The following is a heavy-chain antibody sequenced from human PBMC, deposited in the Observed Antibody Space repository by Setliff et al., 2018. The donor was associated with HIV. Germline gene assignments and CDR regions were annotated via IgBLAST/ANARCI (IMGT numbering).Heavy chain of an antibody. D-gene: IGHD3-22*01. Sequence: GGSLRLSCAASGFTFSSYAMSWVRQAPGKGLEWVSIITAGGTTYYADSVKGRFTISRGNSKSTLYLQMNSLRAEDTAVYYCAKDRGSGYYSPSDYWGQGTLVTVSS. CDR1: GFTFSSYA. V-gene: IGHV3-23*01. CDR2: ITAGGTT. CDR3: AKDRGSGYYSPSDY. J-gene: IGHJ4*02.